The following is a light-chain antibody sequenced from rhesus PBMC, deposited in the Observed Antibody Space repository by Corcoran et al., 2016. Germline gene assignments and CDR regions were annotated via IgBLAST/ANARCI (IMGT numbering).Light chain of an antibody. Sequence: DIQMTQSPSSLSASVGDRVTITCRASENVNNYLNWYQQKPGKAPKLLIYKASTLQSGVPSRCSGRGSVTDYTFTISSLQPVDVATYYCQHGYGTPYSFGQGTKVEIK. CDR3: QHGYGTPYS. CDR2: KAS. J-gene: IGKJ2*01. CDR1: ENVNNY. V-gene: IGKV1-74*01.